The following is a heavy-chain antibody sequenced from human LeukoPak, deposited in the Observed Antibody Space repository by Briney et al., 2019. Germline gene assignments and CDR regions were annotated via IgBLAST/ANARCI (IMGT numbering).Heavy chain of an antibody. D-gene: IGHD3-3*01. CDR2: ILYDGSNK. CDR1: GFTFSSYG. CDR3: AKAAYRYDFWSGYPPVNY. V-gene: IGHV3-30*02. J-gene: IGHJ4*02. Sequence: GGSLRLSCAAPGFTFSSYGMHWVRQAPGKGLEWVAFILYDGSNKYYADSVKGRFTISRDNSKNTLYLQMNSLRAEDTAVYYCAKAAYRYDFWSGYPPVNYWGQGTLVTVSS.